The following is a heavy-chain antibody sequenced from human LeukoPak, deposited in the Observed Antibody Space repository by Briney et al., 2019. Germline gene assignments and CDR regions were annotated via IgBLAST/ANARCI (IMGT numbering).Heavy chain of an antibody. CDR3: AREVVSSPSYFDS. D-gene: IGHD2-15*01. J-gene: IGHJ4*02. V-gene: IGHV3-53*01. Sequence: GGSLRLSCAASGFTVSSSYMYWVRQAPGKGLEWVSFFYRGDSTYYAETVRGRFTISRDNSKNTLYLLMNSLIPEDTAVYYCAREVVSSPSYFDSWGQGTLVTVSS. CDR2: FYRGDST. CDR1: GFTVSSSY.